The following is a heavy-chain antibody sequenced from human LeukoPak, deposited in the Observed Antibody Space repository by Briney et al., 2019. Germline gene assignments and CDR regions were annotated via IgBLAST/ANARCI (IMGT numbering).Heavy chain of an antibody. V-gene: IGHV4-59*01. CDR2: IYYSGST. CDR3: ASRAVAGWDAFDI. CDR1: GGSISSYY. Sequence: SETLSLTCTVSGGSISSYYWSWIRQPPGKGLEWIGYIYYSGSTNYNPSLKSRVTISVDTSKNQFSLKLSSVTAADTAVYYCASRAVAGWDAFDIWGQGTMVTVSS. D-gene: IGHD6-19*01. J-gene: IGHJ3*02.